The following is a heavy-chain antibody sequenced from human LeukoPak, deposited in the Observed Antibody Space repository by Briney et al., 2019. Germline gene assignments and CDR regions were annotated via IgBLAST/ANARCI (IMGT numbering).Heavy chain of an antibody. CDR3: ARDPSSGWYLKGWFDP. V-gene: IGHV3-23*01. D-gene: IGHD6-19*01. J-gene: IGHJ5*02. CDR2: ISGSGGST. CDR1: GFTFSSYA. Sequence: GGSLRLSCAASGFTFSSYAMSWVRQAPGKGLEWVSAISGSGGSTYYADSVKGRFTISRDNAKNSLYLQMNSLRAEDTAVYYCARDPSSGWYLKGWFDPWGQGTLVTVSS.